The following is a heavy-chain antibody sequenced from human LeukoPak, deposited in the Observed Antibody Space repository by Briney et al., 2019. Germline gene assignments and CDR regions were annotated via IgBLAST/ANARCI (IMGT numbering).Heavy chain of an antibody. CDR2: IYPGDSDT. Sequence: GESLKISCQASGYSFTSYWIGWVRQMPGKGLEWMGIIYPGDSDTRYSPSFQGQVTISADKSISTAYLQWSSLKASDTAMYYCARRQGYYGSGSHSFDYWGQGTLVTVSS. CDR3: ARRQGYYGSGSHSFDY. V-gene: IGHV5-51*01. D-gene: IGHD3-10*01. J-gene: IGHJ4*02. CDR1: GYSFTSYW.